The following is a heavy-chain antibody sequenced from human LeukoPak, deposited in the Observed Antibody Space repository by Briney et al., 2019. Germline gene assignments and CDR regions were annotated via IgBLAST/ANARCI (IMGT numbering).Heavy chain of an antibody. V-gene: IGHV3-7*01. Sequence: GGSLRLSCAASGFTFRRYSMSWVRQAPGKGLEWVANIKQDGSEIYYVDSVKGRFTISRDNAKNSLYLQTNGLRADDTALYYCAKSGCSGGSCYFPAYWGQGTLVTVSS. J-gene: IGHJ4*02. D-gene: IGHD2-15*01. CDR2: IKQDGSEI. CDR3: AKSGCSGGSCYFPAY. CDR1: GFTFRRYS.